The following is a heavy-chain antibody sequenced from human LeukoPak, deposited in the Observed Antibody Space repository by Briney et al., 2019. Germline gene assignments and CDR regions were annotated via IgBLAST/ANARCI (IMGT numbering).Heavy chain of an antibody. Sequence: ASVKVSCKASGYTFTGYYMHWVRQAPGQGLEWMGWINPNSGGTNYAQKFQGRVTMTTDTSTSTAYMELRSLRSDDTAVYYCARYVSVRSWFDPWGQGTLVTVSS. CDR1: GYTFTGYY. CDR3: ARYVSVRSWFDP. J-gene: IGHJ5*02. CDR2: INPNSGGT. V-gene: IGHV1-2*02. D-gene: IGHD5/OR15-5a*01.